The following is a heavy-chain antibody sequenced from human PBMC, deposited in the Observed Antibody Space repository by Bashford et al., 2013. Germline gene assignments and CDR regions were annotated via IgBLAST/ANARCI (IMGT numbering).Heavy chain of an antibody. CDR3: AKLVGVRFLVVVIIRGQHFDY. J-gene: IGHJ4*02. CDR1: DSPLVSYA. CDR2: ISGSGGST. D-gene: IGHD3-3*01. V-gene: IGHV3-23*01. Sequence: GSRRDSPVQPLDSPLVSYAMSWVRQAPGKGLEWVSAISGSGGSTYYADSVKGRFTISRDNSKNTLYLQMNSLRAEDTAVYYCAKLVGVRFLVVVIIRGQHFDYWGQGTLVTVSS.